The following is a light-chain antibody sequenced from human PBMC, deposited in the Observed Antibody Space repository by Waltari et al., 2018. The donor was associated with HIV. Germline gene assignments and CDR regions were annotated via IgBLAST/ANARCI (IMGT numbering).Light chain of an antibody. Sequence: DIKMTQSPSSLSASVGDRVTITCRASQSISSYLNWYQQKPGKAPKLLIYAASSLQGGVPSRFSGSRSGTDFTLTISSLQPEDFTTYYCQQSSSTPWTFGQGTKVEIK. V-gene: IGKV1-39*01. CDR1: QSISSY. CDR2: AAS. J-gene: IGKJ1*01. CDR3: QQSSSTPWT.